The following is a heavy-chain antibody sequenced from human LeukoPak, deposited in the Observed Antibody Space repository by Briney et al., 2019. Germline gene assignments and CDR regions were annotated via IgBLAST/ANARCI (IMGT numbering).Heavy chain of an antibody. CDR2: INPNSGGT. CDR3: ARDHETGHYYGSESYYKRYFDY. D-gene: IGHD3-10*01. CDR1: GYTFTGYY. V-gene: IGHV1-2*02. Sequence: GASVKVSCKASGYTFTGYYMHWVRQAPGQGLEWMGWINPNSGGTNYAQKFQGRVTMTRDTSISTAYMELSRLRSDDTAVYYCARDHETGHYYGSESYYKRYFDYWGQGTLVTVSS. J-gene: IGHJ4*02.